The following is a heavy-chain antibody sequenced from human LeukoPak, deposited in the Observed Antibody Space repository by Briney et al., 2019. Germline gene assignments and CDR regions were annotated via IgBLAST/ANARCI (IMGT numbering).Heavy chain of an antibody. Sequence: AGGSLRLSCAASGFTVITNDMTRVRQAPGKGLEWVSVLYSDGNTKYADSVQGRFTISRDNSKNTLYLEMNSLSPDDTAVYYCARGVDPMAATTLAYWGQGTLVTVSS. V-gene: IGHV3-53*01. D-gene: IGHD2-15*01. J-gene: IGHJ4*02. CDR1: GFTVITND. CDR2: LYSDGNT. CDR3: ARGVDPMAATTLAY.